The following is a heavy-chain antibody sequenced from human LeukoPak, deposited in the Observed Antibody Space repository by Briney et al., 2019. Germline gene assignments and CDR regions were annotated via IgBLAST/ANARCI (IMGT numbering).Heavy chain of an antibody. CDR2: IIPIFGTA. D-gene: IGHD3-22*01. Sequence: SVKVSCKASGGTFSSYATSWVRQAPGQGLEWMGGIIPIFGTANYAQKFQGRVTITADESTSTAYMELSSLRSEDTAVYYCARGRYYYDSSGYGFFDIWGQGTMVTVSS. CDR1: GGTFSSYA. J-gene: IGHJ3*02. CDR3: ARGRYYYDSSGYGFFDI. V-gene: IGHV1-69*13.